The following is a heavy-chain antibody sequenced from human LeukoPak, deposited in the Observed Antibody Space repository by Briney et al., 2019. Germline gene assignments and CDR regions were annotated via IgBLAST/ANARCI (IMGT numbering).Heavy chain of an antibody. D-gene: IGHD6-13*01. J-gene: IGHJ6*02. CDR2: INPSGGST. CDR3: ARAHSSSWYPTYYYYGMDV. V-gene: IGHV1-46*01. CDR1: GYTFTSYY. Sequence: GASVKVSSKASGYTFTSYYMHWVRQAPGQGLEWMGIINPSGGSTSYAQKFQGRVTMTRDTSTSTVYMELSSLRSEDTAVYYCARAHSSSWYPTYYYYGMDVWGQGTTVTVSS.